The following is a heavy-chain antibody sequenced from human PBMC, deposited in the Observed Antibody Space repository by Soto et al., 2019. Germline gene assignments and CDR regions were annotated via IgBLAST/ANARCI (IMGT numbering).Heavy chain of an antibody. CDR2: ISYDGSNK. Sequence: QVQLVESGGGVVQPGRSLRLSCAASGFTFSSYGMHWVRQAPGKGLEWVAVISYDGSNKYYADSVKGRFTISRDNSKNTLYLQMNILRAEDTAVYYCAKDSRIVVVTAPYDYWGHGTLVTVSS. D-gene: IGHD2-21*02. V-gene: IGHV3-30*18. CDR3: AKDSRIVVVTAPYDY. CDR1: GFTFSSYG. J-gene: IGHJ4*01.